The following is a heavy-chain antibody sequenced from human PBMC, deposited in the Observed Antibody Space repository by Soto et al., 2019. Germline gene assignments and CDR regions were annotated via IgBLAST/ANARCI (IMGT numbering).Heavy chain of an antibody. CDR3: AKPRCTVTTVVFDY. Sequence: QVQLVESGGGVVQPGRSLRLSCAASGFTFSIYGMHWVRQAPGKGLEWVAIIPYDGSHEYYVDSVKGRFTISRDNSKNTLYLQMNSLRADDTAVYSCAKPRCTVTTVVFDYWGQGTLVTVSS. V-gene: IGHV3-30*18. CDR1: GFTFSIYG. J-gene: IGHJ4*02. CDR2: IPYDGSHE. D-gene: IGHD4-17*01.